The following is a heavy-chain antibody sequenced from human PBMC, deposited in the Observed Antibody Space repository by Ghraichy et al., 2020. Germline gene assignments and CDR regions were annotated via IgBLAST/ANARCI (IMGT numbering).Heavy chain of an antibody. CDR2: ISQGGNT. CDR1: GGSISSGGYS. CDR3: ARSRLLGAYHFYY. V-gene: IGHV4-30-2*01. Sequence: TLSLTCAVSGGSISSGGYSWSWIRQPPGKGLEWVGFISQGGNTYYNPSLQSRVTISVDRSKDQFSLNLSSVTVADTAVYYCARSRLLGAYHFYYWGQGALVTVSS. J-gene: IGHJ4*02. D-gene: IGHD1-26*01.